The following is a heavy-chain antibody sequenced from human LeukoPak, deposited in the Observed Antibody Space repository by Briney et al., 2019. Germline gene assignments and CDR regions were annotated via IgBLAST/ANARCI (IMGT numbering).Heavy chain of an antibody. J-gene: IGHJ4*02. CDR2: INPNSGGT. CDR3: ARGYYYGSGSYNYFLYYFDY. Sequence: ASVKVSCKASGYTFTGYFIHWVRQAPGQGLEWMGWINPNSGGTNYAQKFQGRVTMTRDTSISTAYMELSRLRSDDTAVYYCARGYYYGSGSYNYFLYYFDYWGQGTLVTVSS. V-gene: IGHV1-2*02. D-gene: IGHD3-10*01. CDR1: GYTFTGYF.